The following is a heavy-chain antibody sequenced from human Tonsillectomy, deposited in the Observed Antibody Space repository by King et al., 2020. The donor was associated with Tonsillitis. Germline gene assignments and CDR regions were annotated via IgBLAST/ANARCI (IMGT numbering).Heavy chain of an antibody. CDR1: GYTFTTYA. J-gene: IGHJ4*02. D-gene: IGHD3-3*01. CDR2: ISAYNGKT. Sequence: VQLVQSGAEVKKPGASVKVSCKASGYTFTTYAITWVRQAPGQGLEWMGWISAYNGKTNYAQKLQGRVTMTTDTSTSTAYMDLRSLRSDDTAVYYCARLTADYEFWSGDDYWGQGTLVTVSS. CDR3: ARLTADYEFWSGDDY. V-gene: IGHV1-18*01.